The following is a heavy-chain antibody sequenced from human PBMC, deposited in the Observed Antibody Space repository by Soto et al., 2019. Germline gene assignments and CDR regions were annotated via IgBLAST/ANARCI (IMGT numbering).Heavy chain of an antibody. Sequence: GGSLRLSCAASGFTFSSYAMHWVRQAPGKGLEWVAVISYDGSNKYYADSVKGRFTISRDNSKNTLYLQMNSLRAEDTAVYYCARYNLNGYYDFWSRYEHYDGMDVGGQGTTVTVSS. J-gene: IGHJ6*02. CDR1: GFTFSSYA. CDR3: ARYNLNGYYDFWSRYEHYDGMDV. CDR2: ISYDGSNK. V-gene: IGHV3-30-3*01. D-gene: IGHD3-3*01.